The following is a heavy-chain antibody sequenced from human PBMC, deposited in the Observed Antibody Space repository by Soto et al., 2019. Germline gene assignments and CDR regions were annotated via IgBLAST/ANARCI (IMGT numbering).Heavy chain of an antibody. V-gene: IGHV4-59*01. CDR1: GCSISSYY. D-gene: IGHD3-9*01. CDR3: ARSPYDILTGYYETNRWXDP. CDR2: IYYSGST. Sequence: SETLSLTCTVSGCSISSYYWSWIRQPPGKGLEWIGYIYYSGSTNYNPSLKSRVTISVDTSKNQFSLKLSSVTAADTAVYYCARSPYDILTGYYETNRWXDPWGQGTLVTVSS. J-gene: IGHJ5*02.